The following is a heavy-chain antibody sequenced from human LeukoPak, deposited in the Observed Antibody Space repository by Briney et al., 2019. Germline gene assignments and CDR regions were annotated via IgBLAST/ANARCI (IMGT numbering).Heavy chain of an antibody. CDR2: IYYSGST. V-gene: IGHV4-59*08. CDR3: ARRGGWPALFDY. J-gene: IGHJ4*02. Sequence: SETLSLTCTVSGGSLSSYYWSWIRQPPGKGLEWIGYIYYSGSTNYNPSLKSRVTISVDTSKNQFSLKLSSVTAADTAVYYCARRGGWPALFDYWGQGTLVTVSS. CDR1: GGSLSSYY. D-gene: IGHD2-2*01.